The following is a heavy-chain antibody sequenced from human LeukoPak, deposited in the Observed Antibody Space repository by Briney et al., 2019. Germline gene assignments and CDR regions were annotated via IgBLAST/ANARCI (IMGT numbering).Heavy chain of an antibody. J-gene: IGHJ4*02. CDR2: IYYSGST. CDR1: GGSISSYF. Sequence: PSETLSLTCTVSGGSISSYFWSWIRQTPGKGLEWIGYIYYSGSTNYNYNPSLKSRVTLSVDTSKNHFSLKLSSVTAADTAVYYCARSYYYGSGSYSGFGYWGQGTLVTVSS. D-gene: IGHD3-10*01. CDR3: ARSYYYGSGSYSGFGY. V-gene: IGHV4-59*01.